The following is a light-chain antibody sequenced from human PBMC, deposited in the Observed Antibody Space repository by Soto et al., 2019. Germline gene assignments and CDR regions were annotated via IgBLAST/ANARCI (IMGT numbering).Light chain of an antibody. CDR3: QQRKSYPIT. V-gene: IGKV1-9*01. CDR2: AAS. J-gene: IGKJ5*01. CDR1: QDINTY. Sequence: DIQLTQSPSFLSASVGDRVTITCRASQDINTYLAWYRQKPGKAPKLLIFAASTLQNGVPSRFSGSGPGTEFTVTITSLQPEDCATYFCQQRKSYPITFGQGTRLEIK.